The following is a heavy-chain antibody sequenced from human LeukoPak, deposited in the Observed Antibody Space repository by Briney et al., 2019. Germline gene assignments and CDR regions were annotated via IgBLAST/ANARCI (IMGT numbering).Heavy chain of an antibody. CDR2: IKSKTDGGTT. J-gene: IGHJ4*02. CDR3: TTEVRGVYYFDY. D-gene: IGHD3-10*01. Sequence: KTGGSLRLSCAASGFTFSNAWMSWVRQAPGKGLEWVGRIKSKTDGGTTDYAAPVKGRFTISRDDSKNTLYLQMNSLKTEDTAVYYCTTEVRGVYYFDYWGQGTLVTVSS. CDR1: GFTFSNAW. V-gene: IGHV3-15*01.